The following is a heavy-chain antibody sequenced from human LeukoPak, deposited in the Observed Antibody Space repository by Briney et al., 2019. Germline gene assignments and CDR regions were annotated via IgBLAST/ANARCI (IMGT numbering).Heavy chain of an antibody. Sequence: GRSLRLSCAASGFTFSSYGMHWVRQAPGQGLEWMGWINPNSGGTNYAQKFQGRVTMTRDTSISTAYMELSRLRSDDTAVYYCASRNYYYMDVWGKGTTVTVSS. V-gene: IGHV1-2*02. J-gene: IGHJ6*03. CDR2: INPNSGGT. CDR3: ASRNYYYMDV. CDR1: GFTFSSYG.